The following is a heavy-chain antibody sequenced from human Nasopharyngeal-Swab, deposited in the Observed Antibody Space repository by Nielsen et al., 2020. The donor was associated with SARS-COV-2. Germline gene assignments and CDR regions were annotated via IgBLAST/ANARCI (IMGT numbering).Heavy chain of an antibody. J-gene: IGHJ6*02. V-gene: IGHV3-23*01. CDR3: ARDRENDILTGYHYYYYGMDV. Sequence: GESLKISCAASGFTFSSYAMSWVRQAPGKGLEWVSAISGSGGSTYYADSVKGRFTISRDNSKNTLYLQMNSLRAEDTAVYYCARDRENDILTGYHYYYYGMDVRGQGTTVTVSS. CDR2: ISGSGGST. CDR1: GFTFSSYA. D-gene: IGHD3-9*01.